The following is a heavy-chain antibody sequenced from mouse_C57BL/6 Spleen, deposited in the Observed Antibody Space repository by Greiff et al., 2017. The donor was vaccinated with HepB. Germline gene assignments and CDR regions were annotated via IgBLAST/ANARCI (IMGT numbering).Heavy chain of an antibody. CDR2: ISSGGSYT. V-gene: IGHV5-6*02. Sequence: EVKLEESGGDLVKPGGSLKLSCAASGFTFSSYGMSWVRQTPDKRLEWVATISSGGSYTYYPDSVKGRFTISRDNAKNTLYLQMSSLKSEDTAMYYCARHLDYDLAWFAYWGQGTLVTVSA. CDR3: ARHLDYDLAWFAY. J-gene: IGHJ3*01. D-gene: IGHD2-4*01. CDR1: GFTFSSYG.